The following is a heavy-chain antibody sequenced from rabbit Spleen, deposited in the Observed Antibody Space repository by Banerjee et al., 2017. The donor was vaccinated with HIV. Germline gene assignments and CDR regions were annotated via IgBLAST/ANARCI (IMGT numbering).Heavy chain of an antibody. CDR3: ARDLPGVVGWNFGL. CDR1: GFSFSYTYV. CDR2: VSPSSVST. J-gene: IGHJ4*01. D-gene: IGHD3-1*01. V-gene: IGHV1S45*01. Sequence: QDQLEESGGGLVQPGGTLTLTCKASGFSFSYTYVMCWVRQAPGKGLEWIACVSPSSVSTVYASWAKGRFTISKTSSTTLTLQMTSLTAADTATYFCARDLPGVVGWNFGLWGQGTLVTVS.